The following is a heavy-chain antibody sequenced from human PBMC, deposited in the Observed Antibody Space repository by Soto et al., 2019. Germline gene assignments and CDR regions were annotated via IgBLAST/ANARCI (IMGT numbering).Heavy chain of an antibody. V-gene: IGHV4-30-4*01. CDR3: YSDSSGHYVDY. CDR1: GGSISSGDYS. Sequence: QVQLQESGPGLVKPSPTLSLTCTVSGGSISSGDYSWRWIRQPPGKGLEWIGYIYYSGSTYYNPSLKSRGTIAVYTSKNQFSLKLSSVTAADSAVYYCYSDSSGHYVDYWGQGTLVPVSS. J-gene: IGHJ4*02. D-gene: IGHD3-22*01. CDR2: IYYSGST.